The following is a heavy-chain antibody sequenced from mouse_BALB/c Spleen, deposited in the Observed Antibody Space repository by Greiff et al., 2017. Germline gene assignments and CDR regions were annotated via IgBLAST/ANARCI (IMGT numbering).Heavy chain of an antibody. CDR1: GFSLTSYG. Sequence: VQGVESGPGLVAPSQSLSITCTVSGFSLTSYGVHWVRQPPGKGLEWLGVIWAGGSTNYNSALMSRLSISKDNSKSQVFLKMNSLQTDDTAMYYCARDRYGAWFAYWGQGTLVTVSA. CDR2: IWAGGST. V-gene: IGHV2-9*02. CDR3: ARDRYGAWFAY. J-gene: IGHJ3*01. D-gene: IGHD1-2*01.